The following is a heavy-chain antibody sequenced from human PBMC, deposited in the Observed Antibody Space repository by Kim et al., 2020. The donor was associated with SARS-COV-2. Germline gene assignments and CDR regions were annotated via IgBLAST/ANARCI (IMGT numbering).Heavy chain of an antibody. CDR1: GFTFNNYW. CDR3: VRAFLTHSLSVPYYFDS. J-gene: IGHJ4*02. V-gene: IGHV3-7*03. CDR2: IHQGGYEK. D-gene: IGHD2-15*01. Sequence: GGSLRLSCSASGFTFNNYWMNWVRQAPGKGLEWVASIHQGGYEKDYVASVRGRFTISRDNAKNSVYLEMSNLRAEDTAVYFCVRAFLTHSLSVPYYFDSWGQGTLFTVSS.